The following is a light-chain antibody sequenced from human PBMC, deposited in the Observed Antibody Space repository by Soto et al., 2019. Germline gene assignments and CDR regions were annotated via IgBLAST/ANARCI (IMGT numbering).Light chain of an antibody. V-gene: IGLV9-49*01. J-gene: IGLJ2*01. Sequence: QSVLTQPPSASASLGASVTLTCTLSSGYSNYKVDWYQQRPGKGPRFVMRVGTGGIVGSKGDGIPDRCSVLGSGLNRYLTIKNIQEEDESDYHCGADHGSGSNFVVFGGGTKVTVL. CDR1: SGYSNYK. CDR2: VGTGGIVG. CDR3: GADHGSGSNFVV.